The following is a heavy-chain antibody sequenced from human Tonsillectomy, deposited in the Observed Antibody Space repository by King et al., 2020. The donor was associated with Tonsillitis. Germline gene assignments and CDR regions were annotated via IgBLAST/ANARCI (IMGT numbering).Heavy chain of an antibody. V-gene: IGHV3-30*04. Sequence: VQLVESGGGVVQPGRSLRLSCAASGFTFSSYAMHWVRQAPGKGLEWVAVISYDGSNKYYADSVKGRFTISRDNSKNTLYLQMNSLRAEDTAAYYCARDLGQYQLLLGSHWGQGTLVTVSS. D-gene: IGHD2-2*01. CDR3: ARDLGQYQLLLGSH. J-gene: IGHJ4*02. CDR1: GFTFSSYA. CDR2: ISYDGSNK.